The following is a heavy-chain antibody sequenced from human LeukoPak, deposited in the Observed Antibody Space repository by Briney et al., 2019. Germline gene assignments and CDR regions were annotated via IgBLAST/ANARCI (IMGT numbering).Heavy chain of an antibody. CDR3: ARESQITYCSSTSCPFDY. V-gene: IGHV4-4*07. D-gene: IGHD2-2*01. CDR2: IYTSGST. J-gene: IGHJ4*02. Sequence: SETLSLTCTVSGGSISSYYWSWIRQPAGKGLEWIGRIYTSGSTNYNPSLKSRVTMSVDTSKNQFSLKLSSVTAADTAVYYCARESQITYCSSTSCPFDYWGQGTLVTVSS. CDR1: GGSISSYY.